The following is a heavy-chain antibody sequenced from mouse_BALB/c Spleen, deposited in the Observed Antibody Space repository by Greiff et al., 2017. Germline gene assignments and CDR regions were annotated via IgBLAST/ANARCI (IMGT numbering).Heavy chain of an antibody. CDR3: VRDGNYLMDY. CDR2: IRSKSNNYAT. Sequence: EVQLVESGGGLVQPKGSLKLSCAASGFTFNTFAMHWVCQAPGKGLEWVARIRSKSNNYATYYADSVKDRFTISRDDSQSMLYLQMNNLKTEDTAMYYCVRDGNYLMDYWGQGTSVTVSS. J-gene: IGHJ4*01. V-gene: IGHV10-3*03. CDR1: GFTFNTFA. D-gene: IGHD2-1*01.